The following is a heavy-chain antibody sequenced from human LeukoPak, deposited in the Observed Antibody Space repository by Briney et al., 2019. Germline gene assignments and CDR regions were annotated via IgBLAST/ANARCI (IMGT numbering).Heavy chain of an antibody. CDR1: GFTFSHYG. V-gene: IGHV3-33*06. J-gene: IGHJ4*02. D-gene: IGHD4-11*01. CDR3: AKDAQRGFDYSNSLEY. Sequence: PGGSLTLPCAASGFTFSHYGMHWVRQAPGKGLEWVAVIWSDGTNKYYADSVKGRFTIYRDDSQNRVFLQMNSLRAEDTALYYCAKDAQRGFDYSNSLEYWGQGAPVSVSS. CDR2: IWSDGTNK.